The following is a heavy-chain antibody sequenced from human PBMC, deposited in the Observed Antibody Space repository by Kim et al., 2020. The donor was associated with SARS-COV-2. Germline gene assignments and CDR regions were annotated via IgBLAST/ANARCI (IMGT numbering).Heavy chain of an antibody. V-gene: IGHV4-34*01. Sequence: SETLSLTCAVYGGSFSGYYWRWIRQPPGKGLEWIGEINHSGSTNYNPSLKSRATISVDTSKNQFSLKLSSVTAADTAVYYCARGVTMVRGPCGMDVWGQGTTVTVSS. J-gene: IGHJ6*02. D-gene: IGHD3-10*01. CDR3: ARGVTMVRGPCGMDV. CDR2: INHSGST. CDR1: GGSFSGYY.